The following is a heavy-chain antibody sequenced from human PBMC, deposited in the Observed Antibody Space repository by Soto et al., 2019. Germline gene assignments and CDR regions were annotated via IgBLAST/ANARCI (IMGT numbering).Heavy chain of an antibody. V-gene: IGHV5-10-1*01. J-gene: IGHJ6*02. D-gene: IGHD2-15*01. Sequence: GESLKISCWASTYSFANYWITWVRQVPGRGLEWMGRIDPSDSYTSYSPSFKGHVTMSADKSNNTAFLHWSSLKASDTAIYYCARHLSPSLVGYYYGMDLWGQGTTVTVSS. CDR1: TYSFANYW. CDR2: IDPSDSYT. CDR3: ARHLSPSLVGYYYGMDL.